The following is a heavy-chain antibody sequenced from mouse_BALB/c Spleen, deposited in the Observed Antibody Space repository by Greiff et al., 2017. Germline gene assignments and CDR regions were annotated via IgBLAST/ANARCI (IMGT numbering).Heavy chain of an antibody. CDR3: ARENDYDGAMDY. CDR2: ISYSGST. CDR1: GYSITSDYA. D-gene: IGHD2-4*01. J-gene: IGHJ4*01. V-gene: IGHV3-2*02. Sequence: EVKVEESGPGLVKPSQSLSLTCTVTGYSITSDYAWNWIRQFPGNKLEWMGYISYSGSTSYNPSLKSRISITRDTSKNQFFLQLNSVTTEDTATYYCARENDYDGAMDYWGQGTSVTVSS.